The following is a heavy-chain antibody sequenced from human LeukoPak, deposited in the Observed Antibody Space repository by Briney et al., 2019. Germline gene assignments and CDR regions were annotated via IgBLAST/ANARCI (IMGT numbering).Heavy chain of an antibody. V-gene: IGHV3-43*01. CDR1: VLTFDDYI. CDR2: VSWDGGST. CDR3: AKALHYYYYGMEV. J-gene: IGHJ6*02. Sequence: AGCLRLSCSASVLTFDDYIMHWVRQAAGRGLAGVSLVSWDGGSTYYAVSVKGRFTISRDNSKNSLYLQMNSLRTEDTALYYCAKALHYYYYGMEVWGQGTTVTVPS.